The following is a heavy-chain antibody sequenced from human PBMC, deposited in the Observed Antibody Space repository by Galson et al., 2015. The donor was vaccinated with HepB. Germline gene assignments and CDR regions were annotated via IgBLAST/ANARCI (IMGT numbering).Heavy chain of an antibody. Sequence: SLRLSCAASGFTFDNYWMTWVRQAPGRGLEWVANVKQDGRETHYAESVKGRITVSRDNARNSLYLQIDNLSAEDTAVYYCARDYYSSGSHDYWGQGTLVIVSS. J-gene: IGHJ4*02. CDR2: VKQDGRET. CDR1: GFTFDNYW. V-gene: IGHV3-7*03. D-gene: IGHD3-10*01. CDR3: ARDYYSSGSHDY.